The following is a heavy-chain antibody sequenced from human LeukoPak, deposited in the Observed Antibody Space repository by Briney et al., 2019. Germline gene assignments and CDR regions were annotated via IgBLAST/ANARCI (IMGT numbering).Heavy chain of an antibody. CDR2: IYTSGST. V-gene: IGHV4-4*07. CDR3: ARVGVANWFDP. Sequence: SETLSLTCTVSGGTISSYYWRWIRQPAGKGLEWIGRIYTSGSTNYNPSLKSRVTMSVDTSKNQFSLKLSSVTAADTAVYYCARVGVANWFDPWGQGTLVTVSS. CDR1: GGTISSYY. J-gene: IGHJ5*02. D-gene: IGHD3-3*01.